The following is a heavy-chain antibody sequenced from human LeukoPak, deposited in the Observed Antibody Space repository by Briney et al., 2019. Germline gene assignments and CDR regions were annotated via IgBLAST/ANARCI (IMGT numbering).Heavy chain of an antibody. CDR3: ARFLGIGIATPIHSLDAFDI. Sequence: ASVKVSCKASGYTFTGYYMHWVRQAPGQGLEWMGWINPNSGGTNYAQKFQGRVTMTRDTSISTAYMELSRLRSDDTAVYYCARFLGIGIATPIHSLDAFDIWGQGTMVAVSS. V-gene: IGHV1-2*02. D-gene: IGHD3-16*02. J-gene: IGHJ3*02. CDR2: INPNSGGT. CDR1: GYTFTGYY.